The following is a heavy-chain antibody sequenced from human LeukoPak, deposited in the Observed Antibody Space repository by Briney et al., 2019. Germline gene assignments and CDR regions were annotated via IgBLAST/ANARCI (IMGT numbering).Heavy chain of an antibody. CDR3: ARDLVVVTPGFYYYYGMDV. V-gene: IGHV1-69*13. Sequence: ASVKVSCKASGGTFSSYAISWVRQAPGQGLEWMGGIIPIFGTATYAQKFQGRVTITADESTSTAYMELSSLRSEDTAVYYCARDLVVVTPGFYYYYGMDVWGQGTTVTVSS. D-gene: IGHD2-21*02. CDR1: GGTFSSYA. J-gene: IGHJ6*02. CDR2: IIPIFGTA.